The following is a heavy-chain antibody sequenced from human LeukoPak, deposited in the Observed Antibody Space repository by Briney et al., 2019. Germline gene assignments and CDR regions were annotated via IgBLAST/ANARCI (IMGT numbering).Heavy chain of an antibody. V-gene: IGHV1-69*05. CDR3: ARVRTVAATRVYYYYYYMDV. J-gene: IGHJ6*03. CDR2: IIPIFGTA. Sequence: GASVKVSCKASRGTFSSYAISWVRQAPGHGLEWMGGIIPIFGTANYAQKFQGRVTITTDESTSTAYMELSSLRSEDTAVYYCARVRTVAATRVYYYYYYMDVWGKGTTVTVSS. CDR1: RGTFSSYA. D-gene: IGHD2-15*01.